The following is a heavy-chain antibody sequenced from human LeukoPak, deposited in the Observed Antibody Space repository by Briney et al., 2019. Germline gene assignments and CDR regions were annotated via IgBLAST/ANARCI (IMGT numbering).Heavy chain of an antibody. CDR2: ISAYNGNT. D-gene: IGHD3-3*01. V-gene: IGHV1-18*01. CDR3: ARDLDTNYDFWSGYPRGYCDY. Sequence: ASVKVSCKASGYTFTSYGISWVRQAPGQGLEWMGWISAYNGNTNYAQKLQGRVTMTTDTSTSTAYMELRSLRSDDTAVYYCARDLDTNYDFWSGYPRGYCDYWAREPWSPSPQ. J-gene: IGHJ4*02. CDR1: GYTFTSYG.